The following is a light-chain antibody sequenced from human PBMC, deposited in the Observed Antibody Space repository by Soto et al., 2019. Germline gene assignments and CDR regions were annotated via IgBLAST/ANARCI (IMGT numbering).Light chain of an antibody. CDR1: SSNIGNNY. CDR3: GTWDTSLSVEV. Sequence: QSVLTQPPSVSAAPGQKVTISCSGTSSNIGNNYVSWYQQFPGAAPKLLIYENLKRPSGTPDRFSGSKSGTSATLDITGLQPGDEAHYYCGTWDTSLSVEVFGGGTKVTVL. J-gene: IGLJ3*02. CDR2: ENL. V-gene: IGLV1-51*02.